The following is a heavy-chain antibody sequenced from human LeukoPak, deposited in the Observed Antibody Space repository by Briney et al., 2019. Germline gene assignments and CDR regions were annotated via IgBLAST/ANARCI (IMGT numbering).Heavy chain of an antibody. Sequence: SETLSLTCTVSGGSISSSSYYWSWIRQPPGKGLEWIGYIYYSGSTNYNPSLRSRLTISVDTSKNQFSLKLSSVTAADTAMYYCASSFRSGNYSYYFDYWGQGTLVTVSS. CDR1: GGSISSSSYY. CDR3: ASSFRSGNYSYYFDY. V-gene: IGHV4-61*01. D-gene: IGHD2-15*01. CDR2: IYYSGST. J-gene: IGHJ4*02.